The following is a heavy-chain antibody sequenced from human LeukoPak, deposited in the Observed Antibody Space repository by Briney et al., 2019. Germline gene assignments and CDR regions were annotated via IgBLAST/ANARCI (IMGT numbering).Heavy chain of an antibody. Sequence: GGSLRLSCAASGFTFSNYWMSWVRQAPGKGLEWVANIKEDGSKISYVDSVKVRFTISRDNAKNSLYLQMNSLRAEDTAVYYSARWDGRSTWLYDYWGQGTLVTVSS. D-gene: IGHD1-14*01. J-gene: IGHJ4*02. V-gene: IGHV3-7*01. CDR3: ARWDGRSTWLYDY. CDR2: IKEDGSKI. CDR1: GFTFSNYW.